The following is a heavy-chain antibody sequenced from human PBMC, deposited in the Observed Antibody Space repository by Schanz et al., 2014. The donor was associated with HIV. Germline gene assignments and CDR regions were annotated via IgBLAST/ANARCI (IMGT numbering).Heavy chain of an antibody. D-gene: IGHD5-12*01. CDR1: GYTFTDYF. V-gene: IGHV1-2*02. J-gene: IGHJ5*02. Sequence: QVQLVQSGAEVKKPGASVKVSCKASGYTFTDYFVHWVRQAPGQGLEWMEWVKPNSGKTKFARKFQGRVTVTRDPSLKTDYMEYSGVRTDDTAVYYCTRSRYALQWLDVGGQGTLVTVSS. CDR3: TRSRYALQWLDV. CDR2: VKPNSGKT.